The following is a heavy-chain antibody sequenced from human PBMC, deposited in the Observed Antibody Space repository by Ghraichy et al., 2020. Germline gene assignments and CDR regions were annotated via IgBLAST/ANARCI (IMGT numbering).Heavy chain of an antibody. CDR3: AVPCSSTCRLFQDV. CDR1: GYTFTNYY. D-gene: IGHD2-2*01. CDR2: INPSGGST. Sequence: ASVKVSCKASGYTFTNYYMHWVRQAPGQGLEWMGRINPSGGSTIYTQKFQGRVAMTRDTSTSTVYMELSGLTSEDTAVYYCAVPCSSTCRLFQDVWGQGTTVTVSS. J-gene: IGHJ6*02. V-gene: IGHV1-46*01.